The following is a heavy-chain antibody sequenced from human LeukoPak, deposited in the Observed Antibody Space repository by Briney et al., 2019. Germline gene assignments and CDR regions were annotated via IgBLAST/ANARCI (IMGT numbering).Heavy chain of an antibody. Sequence: GGSLRLSCAASGLTFSSYAMSWVRQAPGKGLEWVAFIRYDGSNKYYADSVKGRFTISRDNSKNTLYLQMNSLRAEDTAVYYCAKMSGGSGSYDYWGQGTLVTVSS. D-gene: IGHD3-10*01. J-gene: IGHJ4*02. CDR2: IRYDGSNK. CDR3: AKMSGGSGSYDY. CDR1: GLTFSSYA. V-gene: IGHV3-30*02.